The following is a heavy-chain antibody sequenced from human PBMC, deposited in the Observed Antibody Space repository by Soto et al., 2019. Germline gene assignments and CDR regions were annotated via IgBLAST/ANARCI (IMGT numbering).Heavy chain of an antibody. Sequence: LSLTCAVSGGSISSGGYSWSWIRQPPGKGLEWIGYIYHSGSTYYNPSLKSRVTISVDRSKNQFSLKLSSVTAADTAVYYCARARSGSYRTIDAFDIWGQGTMVTVSS. CDR1: GGSISSGGYS. V-gene: IGHV4-30-2*01. J-gene: IGHJ3*02. CDR3: ARARSGSYRTIDAFDI. CDR2: IYHSGST. D-gene: IGHD1-26*01.